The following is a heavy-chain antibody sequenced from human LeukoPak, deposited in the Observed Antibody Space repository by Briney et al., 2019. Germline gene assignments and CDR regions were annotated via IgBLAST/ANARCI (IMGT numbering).Heavy chain of an antibody. V-gene: IGHV4-31*03. Sequence: SQTLSLTCTVAGGFISSGGYYWSWIRQCPGKGLEWIGYIYYTGNTYYNPSLKSRVAISVHTSKNQFSLKLTSVTAADTAVYYCARDNSGVLDYWGQGTLVTVSS. CDR1: GGFISSGGYY. CDR3: ARDNSGVLDY. CDR2: IYYTGNT. D-gene: IGHD3-10*01. J-gene: IGHJ4*02.